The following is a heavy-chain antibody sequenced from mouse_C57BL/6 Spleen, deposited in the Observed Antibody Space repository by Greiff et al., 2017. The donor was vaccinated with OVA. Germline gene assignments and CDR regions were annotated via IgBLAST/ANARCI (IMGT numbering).Heavy chain of an antibody. Sequence: EVKLMESGGGLVKPGGSLKLSCAASGFTFSDYGMHWVRQAPEKGLEWVAYISSGSSTIYYADTVKGRFTISRDNAKNTLFLQMTSLRSEDTAMYYCARPYYGYDAFAYWGQGTLVTVSA. CDR3: ARPYYGYDAFAY. CDR1: GFTFSDYG. V-gene: IGHV5-17*01. CDR2: ISSGSSTI. D-gene: IGHD2-9*01. J-gene: IGHJ3*01.